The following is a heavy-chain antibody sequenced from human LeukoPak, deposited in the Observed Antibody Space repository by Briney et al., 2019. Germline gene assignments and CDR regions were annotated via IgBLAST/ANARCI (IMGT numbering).Heavy chain of an antibody. D-gene: IGHD6-19*01. V-gene: IGHV4-39*07. CDR2: IYYSGTT. Sequence: SETLSLTCTVSGDSISSSNYFWGWIRQPPGKGLEWIGTIYYSGTTYHNPSLKSRVTISVDTSKNQFSLKLSSVTAADTAVYYCARGSSGWLRFDYWGQGTLVTVSS. CDR3: ARGSSGWLRFDY. CDR1: GDSISSSNYF. J-gene: IGHJ4*02.